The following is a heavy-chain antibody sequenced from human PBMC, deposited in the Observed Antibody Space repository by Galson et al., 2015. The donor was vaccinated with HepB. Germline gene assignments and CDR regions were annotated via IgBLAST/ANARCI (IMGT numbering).Heavy chain of an antibody. D-gene: IGHD2-21*02. CDR3: ARLGPVTPTFYYYNMDV. CDR2: IYYSGTT. V-gene: IGHV4-59*08. CDR1: GGSISRYY. Sequence: SLTCTVSGGSISRYYWSWIRQPPGKGLEWIGFIYYSGTTNYNPSLKSRATMSVDTSKNQFSLKLSSVTAADTAVYYCARLGPVTPTFYYYNMDVWGQGTTVTVSS. J-gene: IGHJ6*02.